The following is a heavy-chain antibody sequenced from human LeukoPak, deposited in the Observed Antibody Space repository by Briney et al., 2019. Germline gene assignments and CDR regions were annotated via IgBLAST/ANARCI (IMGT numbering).Heavy chain of an antibody. CDR1: GFTFSSYA. D-gene: IGHD2-8*01. CDR2: ISGSGGST. V-gene: IGHV3-23*01. Sequence: PGGSLRLSCAASGFTFSSYAVSWVRQAPGKGLEWVSSISGSGGSTYSADSVKGRFTISRDNSKNTLYLQMNSLRAEDTGLYYCAKDRSCTNDICHGDFDYWGQGNLVTVSS. CDR3: AKDRSCTNDICHGDFDY. J-gene: IGHJ4*02.